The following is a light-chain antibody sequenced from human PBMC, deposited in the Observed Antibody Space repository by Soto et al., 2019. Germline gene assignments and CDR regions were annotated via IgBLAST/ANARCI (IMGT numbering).Light chain of an antibody. CDR1: SSDVSDFKF. CDR3: SSYASSTTSVV. V-gene: IGLV2-14*01. CDR2: EVT. Sequence: QSALTQPASVSGSPGQSITISCTGSSSDVSDFKFVSWHQQHPGKAPKLMIYEVTNRPSGVSDRFAGSKSDNTASLTISGLQPEDEADYYCSSYASSTTSVVFGGGTQLTVL. J-gene: IGLJ2*01.